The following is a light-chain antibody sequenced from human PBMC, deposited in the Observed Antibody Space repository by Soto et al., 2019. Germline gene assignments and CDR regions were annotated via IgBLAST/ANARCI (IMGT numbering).Light chain of an antibody. Sequence: DIQMTQSPSSVSASVGDRVTITCRASQGINSWLAWYQQKPGRAPKLLVYAASSLQSGVPSRFSGSGSGTDFTLTISCLQSEDFATYYCQQYYSYPLTFGQGTRLEIK. V-gene: IGKV1-12*01. J-gene: IGKJ5*01. CDR3: QQYYSYPLT. CDR1: QGINSW. CDR2: AAS.